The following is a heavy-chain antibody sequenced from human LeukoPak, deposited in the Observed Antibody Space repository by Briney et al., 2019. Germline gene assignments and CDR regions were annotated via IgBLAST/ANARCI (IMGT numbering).Heavy chain of an antibody. V-gene: IGHV4-59*01. CDR3: ASTSSGPVGY. CDR1: GGSISSYY. J-gene: IGHJ4*02. CDR2: IYYSGST. D-gene: IGHD6-19*01. Sequence: LETLPLTCTVSGGSISSYYWSWIRQPPGKGLEWIGYIYYSGSTNYNPSLKSRVTISVDTSKNQFSLKLSSVTAADTAVYYCASTSSGPVGYWGQGTLVTVSS.